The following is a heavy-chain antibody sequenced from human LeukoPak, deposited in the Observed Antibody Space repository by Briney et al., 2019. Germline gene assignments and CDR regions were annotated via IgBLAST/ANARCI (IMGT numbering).Heavy chain of an antibody. Sequence: GGSLRLSCAASGFTFSSYSMNWVRQAPGKGLEWVSYISSSSSTIYYADSVKGRFTISRDNAKNSLYLQMNSLRAEDTAVYYCARVLPDYYYGMDVWGQGTTVTVSS. CDR3: ARVLPDYYYGMDV. CDR1: GFTFSSYS. V-gene: IGHV3-48*01. D-gene: IGHD2-2*01. CDR2: ISSSSSTI. J-gene: IGHJ6*02.